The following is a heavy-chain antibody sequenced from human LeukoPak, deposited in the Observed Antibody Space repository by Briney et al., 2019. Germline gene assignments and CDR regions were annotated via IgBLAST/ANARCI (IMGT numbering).Heavy chain of an antibody. CDR3: ARDGVAGGFDY. D-gene: IGHD6-19*01. V-gene: IGHV4-59*01. CDR1: GGSIGSYY. Sequence: PSETLSLTCTVSGGSIGSYYWNWSRQAPGKGLEWIGYIHYSGSTNHNSSLKSRVTLSVDTSRNQYSLKLSSVTAADTAVYYCARDGVAGGFDYWGQGTLVTVS. CDR2: IHYSGST. J-gene: IGHJ4*02.